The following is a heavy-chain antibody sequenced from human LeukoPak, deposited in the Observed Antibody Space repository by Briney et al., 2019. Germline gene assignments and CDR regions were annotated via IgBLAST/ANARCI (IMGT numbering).Heavy chain of an antibody. CDR2: IIPIFGTA. D-gene: IGHD3-10*01. CDR3: ARGIITMVRGVNYYFDY. J-gene: IGHJ4*02. CDR1: GGTFISYA. Sequence: GASVKVSCKASGGTFISYAISWVRQAPGQGLEWMGGIIPIFGTANYAQKFQGRVTITADESTSTAYMELSSLRSEDTAVYYCARGIITMVRGVNYYFDYWGQGTLVTVSS. V-gene: IGHV1-69*01.